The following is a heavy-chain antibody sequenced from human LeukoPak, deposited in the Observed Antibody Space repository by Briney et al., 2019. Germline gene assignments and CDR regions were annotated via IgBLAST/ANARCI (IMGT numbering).Heavy chain of an antibody. D-gene: IGHD2-2*01. V-gene: IGHV3-33*05. CDR3: ARDSCSSPSCFDL. Sequence: PGGSLRLSFAASGFTFSSYGMHLVRQAPGKGLEWITAIQYDGSKTYYADSVKSPFTISRDQSKNTLDLQVSSPRAEDTAIYYCARDSCSSPSCFDLWGQGTLVSVSS. CDR1: GFTFSSYG. CDR2: IQYDGSKT. J-gene: IGHJ4*02.